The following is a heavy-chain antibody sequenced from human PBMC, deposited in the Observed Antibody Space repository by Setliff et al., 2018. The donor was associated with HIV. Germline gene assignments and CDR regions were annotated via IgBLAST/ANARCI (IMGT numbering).Heavy chain of an antibody. CDR3: ARPETSQASQFLLFFDY. CDR1: RSTCSGCS. V-gene: IGHV3-30*04. D-gene: IGHD2-15*01. CDR2: ISYDVSIR. Sequence: PGGSLRLSCAASRSTCSGCSVHWVRQAPGKGLEWVALISYDVSIRYYADSVKGRFTISRDRSKSTLYLQMNRLRTEDTAVYYCARPETSQASQFLLFFDYWGQGTLVTSPQ. J-gene: IGHJ4*02.